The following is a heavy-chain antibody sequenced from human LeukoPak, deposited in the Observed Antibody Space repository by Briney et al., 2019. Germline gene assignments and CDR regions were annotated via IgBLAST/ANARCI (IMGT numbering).Heavy chain of an antibody. Sequence: GGSLRLSCAASGFTFSSYSMNWVRQAPGKGLEWVSYISSSSSTIYYADSVKGRFTISRDNAKNSLYLQMNSLKTEDSAVYYCTTDPEYSGYDPRFGYWGQGTLVTVSS. CDR3: TTDPEYSGYDPRFGY. CDR2: ISSSSSTI. CDR1: GFTFSSYS. V-gene: IGHV3-48*01. D-gene: IGHD5-12*01. J-gene: IGHJ4*02.